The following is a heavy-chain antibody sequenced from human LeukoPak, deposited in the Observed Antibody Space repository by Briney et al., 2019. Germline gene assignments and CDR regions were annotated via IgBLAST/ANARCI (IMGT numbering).Heavy chain of an antibody. CDR3: ARDLPFFGVVIPEPFDY. CDR1: GYTFTGYY. CDR2: INPNSGGT. V-gene: IGHV1-2*06. Sequence: ASVKVSCKASGYTFTGYYMHWVRQAPGQGLEWMGRINPNSGGTNYAQKFQGRVTMTRDTSISTAYMELSRLRSDDTAVYYCARDLPFFGVVIPEPFDYWGQGTLVTVSS. J-gene: IGHJ4*02. D-gene: IGHD3-3*01.